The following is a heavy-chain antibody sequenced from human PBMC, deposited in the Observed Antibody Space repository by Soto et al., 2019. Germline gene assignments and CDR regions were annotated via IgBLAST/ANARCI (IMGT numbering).Heavy chain of an antibody. CDR2: ISDDGSRT. J-gene: IGHJ5*01. Sequence: GGSLRLSCAASGFIFSDHAMNWVRQAPGKGLEWVSFISDDGSRTYYADAVKGRFTISRDNSKHTLYLQMSSLTAEDTAVYACVKGGWLDFWGQGALVTVSS. CDR1: GFIFSDHA. D-gene: IGHD3-16*01. CDR3: VKGGWLDF. V-gene: IGHV3-23*01.